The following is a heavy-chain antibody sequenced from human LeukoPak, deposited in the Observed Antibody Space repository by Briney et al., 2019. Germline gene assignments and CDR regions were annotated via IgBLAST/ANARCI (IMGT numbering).Heavy chain of an antibody. CDR2: ISGSGGST. CDR1: GFTFSSYA. J-gene: IGHJ4*02. CDR3: AKGESAPMVYAIRY. Sequence: GGSLRLSCAASGFTFSSYAMSWVRQAPGKGLEWVSAISGSGGSTYYADSVKGRFTISRDNSKNTLYLQMNSLRAEDTAVYYCAKGESAPMVYAIRYWGQGTLVTVSS. V-gene: IGHV3-23*01. D-gene: IGHD2-8*01.